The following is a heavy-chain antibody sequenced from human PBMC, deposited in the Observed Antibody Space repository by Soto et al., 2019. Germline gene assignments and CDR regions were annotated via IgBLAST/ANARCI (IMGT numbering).Heavy chain of an antibody. Sequence: QVQLQESGPGLVKPSQTLSLTCTVSGGSISSGGYYWSWIRQHPGRGLEWIGYIYYSGSTYYNPSLKSRVTISVDTSKNQFSLKLSSVTAADTAVYYCARERYYEISGYYSWIDYWGQGTLVTVSS. D-gene: IGHD3-22*01. CDR2: IYYSGST. CDR3: ARERYYEISGYYSWIDY. V-gene: IGHV4-31*03. J-gene: IGHJ4*02. CDR1: GGSISSGGYY.